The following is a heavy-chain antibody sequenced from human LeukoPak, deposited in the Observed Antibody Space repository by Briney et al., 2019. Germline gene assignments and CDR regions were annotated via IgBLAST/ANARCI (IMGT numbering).Heavy chain of an antibody. J-gene: IGHJ4*02. CDR1: GFSFGQYW. CDR3: ARDQYDTWSRRGNFDS. CDR2: IKLDGSEK. D-gene: IGHD3-3*01. V-gene: IGHV3-7*03. Sequence: GGSLRLSCVASGFSFGQYWMSWVCQAPGKGLEWVANIKLDGSEKNYVDSVKGRFTISRDNTKNSLYLQMNSLRVEDTAVFYCARDQYDTWSRRGNFDSWGQGTLVIVSS.